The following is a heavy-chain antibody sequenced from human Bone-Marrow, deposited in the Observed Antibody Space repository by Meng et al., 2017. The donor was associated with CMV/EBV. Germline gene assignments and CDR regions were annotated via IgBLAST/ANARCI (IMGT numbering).Heavy chain of an antibody. CDR3: ARAVVVPATTAY. Sequence: GGSLRLSCAASGFTFSSYWMHWVRQAPGRGLVWLARVDTFGNIRHYADSVKGRFTISRDNAKNTLYLQMNSLRAEDTAVYYCARAVVVPATTAYWGQGKLVHVDS. D-gene: IGHD2-2*01. V-gene: IGHV3-74*01. CDR1: GFTFSSYW. CDR2: VDTFGNIR. J-gene: IGHJ4*02.